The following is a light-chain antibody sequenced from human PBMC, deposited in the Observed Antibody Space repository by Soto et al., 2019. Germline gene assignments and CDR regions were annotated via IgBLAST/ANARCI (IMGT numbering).Light chain of an antibody. CDR2: EVT. CDR3: TSYVGNDIWV. V-gene: IGLV2-8*01. Sequence: QSALTEPPSASGSPRQSVTLSCSGTSSDVGAYKYVSWYQQYPGKAPKLMIYEVTKRPSGVPDRFSGSKYGNTATLTVSGLQAEDEADYYCTSYVGNDIWVFGGGTKLTVL. J-gene: IGLJ3*02. CDR1: SSDVGAYKY.